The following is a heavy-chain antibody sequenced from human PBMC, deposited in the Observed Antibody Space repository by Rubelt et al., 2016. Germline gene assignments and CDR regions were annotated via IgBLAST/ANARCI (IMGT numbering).Heavy chain of an antibody. CDR3: AIFPSVTCRGDS. D-gene: IGHD2-21*01. Sequence: QVQLVQSGAEVKKPGTSVKVSCKASGYTFTNYGISWVRQAPGQGLEWMGWISAYNGNTNYAQILQGRVTMTTEKSTTTDTYTPTAYMELGTRVSDDTAVYYRAIFPSVTCRGDSWGQGTLVTVSS. CDR1: GYTFTNYG. V-gene: IGHV1-18*01. CDR2: ISAYNGNT. J-gene: IGHJ4*02.